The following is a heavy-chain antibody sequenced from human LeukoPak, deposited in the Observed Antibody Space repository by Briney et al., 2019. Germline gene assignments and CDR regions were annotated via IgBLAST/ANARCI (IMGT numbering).Heavy chain of an antibody. CDR1: GFTFSSYS. V-gene: IGHV3-23*01. D-gene: IGHD3-3*01. CDR2: ITGSGGST. CDR3: ARDERLLSFLK. J-gene: IGHJ4*02. Sequence: GGSLRLSCAASGFTFSSYSMNWVRQAPGKGLEWVSGITGSGGSTYYADSVRGRFTISRDNSKNTLYLQMNSLRAEDTAIYYCARDERLLSFLKWGQGTLVTVSS.